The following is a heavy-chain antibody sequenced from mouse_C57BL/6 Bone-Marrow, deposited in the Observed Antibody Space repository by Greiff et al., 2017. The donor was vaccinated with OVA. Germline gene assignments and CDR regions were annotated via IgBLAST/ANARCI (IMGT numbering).Heavy chain of an antibody. Sequence: EVQLQQSGPELVKPGASVKISCKASGYTFTDYYMNWVKQSHGKSLEWIGDINPNNGGTSYNQKFKGKATLTVDKSSSTAYMELRSLTSEDSAVYYCARRRWYFDVWGTGTTVTVSS. CDR1: GYTFTDYY. CDR3: ARRRWYFDV. V-gene: IGHV1-26*01. CDR2: INPNNGGT. J-gene: IGHJ1*03.